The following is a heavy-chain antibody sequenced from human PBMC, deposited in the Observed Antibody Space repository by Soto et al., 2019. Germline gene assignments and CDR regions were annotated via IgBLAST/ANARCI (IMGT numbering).Heavy chain of an antibody. Sequence: EVQLLESGGGLVQPGGSLRLSCAASGFTFSSYAMSWVRQAPGKGLEWVSAISGSGGSTYYADSVKGRFTISRDNSKNTLYLQMNSLRAEDTAVYYCAKLTRKSLSDGYNLFDYWGQGTLVTVSS. CDR1: GFTFSSYA. D-gene: IGHD5-12*01. CDR3: AKLTRKSLSDGYNLFDY. V-gene: IGHV3-23*01. CDR2: ISGSGGST. J-gene: IGHJ4*02.